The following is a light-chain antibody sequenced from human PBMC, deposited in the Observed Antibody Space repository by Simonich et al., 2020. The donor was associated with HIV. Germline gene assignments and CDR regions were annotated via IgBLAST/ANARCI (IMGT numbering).Light chain of an antibody. J-gene: IGKJ2*01. V-gene: IGKV4-1*01. CDR3: QQYYSTPNT. Sequence: DIVMTQSPDSLAVSLGERATINCKSSQSVLYSPNNKNFLTWYQQKPGQPPRLLIYWASIRESGVPDRFSGSGSGTDFTLTISSLQVEDVAVYYCQQYYSTPNTFGQGTKLEIK. CDR1: QSVLYSPNNKNF. CDR2: WAS.